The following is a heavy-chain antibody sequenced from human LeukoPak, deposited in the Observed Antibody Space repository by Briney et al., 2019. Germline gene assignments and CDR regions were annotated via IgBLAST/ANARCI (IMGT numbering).Heavy chain of an antibody. Sequence: GGSLRLSCAASGFAFGSFGMNWVRQAPGKGLQWISYIGHSSSPIYYADSLKGRFTISRDNAKNSLYLQMNSLRVEDTAVYYCARAAFGSGPDYWGQGTLVSASS. V-gene: IGHV3-48*01. J-gene: IGHJ4*02. CDR2: IGHSSSPI. CDR3: ARAAFGSGPDY. CDR1: GFAFGSFG. D-gene: IGHD2-15*01.